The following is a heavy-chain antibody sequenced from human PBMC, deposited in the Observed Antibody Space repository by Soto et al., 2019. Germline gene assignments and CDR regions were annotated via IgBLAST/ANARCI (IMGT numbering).Heavy chain of an antibody. CDR3: ARDLVPYSSGWYEYNWFDP. J-gene: IGHJ5*02. D-gene: IGHD6-19*01. V-gene: IGHV4-4*07. CDR1: GGSISSYY. Sequence: KTSETLSLTCTVSGGSISSYYWSWIRQPAGKGLEWIGRIYTSGSTNYNPSLKSRVTMSVDTSKNQFSLKLSSVTAADTAVYYCARDLVPYSSGWYEYNWFDPWGQGTLVTVSS. CDR2: IYTSGST.